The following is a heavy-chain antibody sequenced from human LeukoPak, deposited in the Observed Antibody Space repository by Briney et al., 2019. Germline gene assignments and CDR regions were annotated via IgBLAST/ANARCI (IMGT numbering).Heavy chain of an antibody. CDR3: ARDLGYGSGSFLAYYFDY. D-gene: IGHD3-10*01. Sequence: ASVKVSCKASGYTFTGYYMHWVRQAPGQGLEWMGCINPNSGGTNYAQKFQGRVTMTRDTSVSTAYMELSRLRSDDTAVYYCARDLGYGSGSFLAYYFDYWGQGTLVTVSS. CDR1: GYTFTGYY. CDR2: INPNSGGT. J-gene: IGHJ4*02. V-gene: IGHV1-2*02.